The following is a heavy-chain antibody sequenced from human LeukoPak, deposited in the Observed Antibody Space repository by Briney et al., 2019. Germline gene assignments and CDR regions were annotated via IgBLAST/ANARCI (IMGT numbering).Heavy chain of an antibody. V-gene: IGHV3-23*01. J-gene: IGHJ4*02. CDR2: ISGSGGST. D-gene: IGHD3-22*01. Sequence: PGGSLRLSCAASGFTFDDYGMSWVRQAPGKGLEWVSAISGSGGSTYYADSVKGRFTISRDNSKNTLYLQMNSLRAEDTAVYYCAKEDPMYYYDSSGPSTLFDYWGQGTLVTVSS. CDR3: AKEDPMYYYDSSGPSTLFDY. CDR1: GFTFDDYG.